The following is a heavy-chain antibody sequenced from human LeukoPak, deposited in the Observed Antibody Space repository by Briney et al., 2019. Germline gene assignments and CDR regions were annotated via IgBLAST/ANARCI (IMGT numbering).Heavy chain of an antibody. D-gene: IGHD3-10*01. CDR1: GGSFSGYY. Sequence: SETLSLTCAVYGGSFSGYYWSWIRQPPGKGLEWIGEINHSGSTNYNPSLKSRVTISVDTSKNQFSLKLSSVTAADTAVYYCARVATPKNENTYYYGSGGYARSYRYNWFDPWGQGTLVTVSS. V-gene: IGHV4-34*01. J-gene: IGHJ5*02. CDR3: ARVATPKNENTYYYGSGGYARSYRYNWFDP. CDR2: INHSGST.